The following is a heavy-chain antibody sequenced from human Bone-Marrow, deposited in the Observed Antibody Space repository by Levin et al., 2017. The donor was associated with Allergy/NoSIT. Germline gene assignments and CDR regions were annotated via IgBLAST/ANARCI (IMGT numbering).Heavy chain of an antibody. D-gene: IGHD2-15*01. CDR3: ASIVVVAATSVIP. V-gene: IGHV3-21*01. CDR2: ISSSSSYI. Sequence: LSLTCAASGFTFSSYSMNWVRQAPGKGLEWVSSISSSSSYIYYADSVKGRFTISRDNAKNSLYLQMNSLRAEDTAVYYCASIVVVAATSVIPWGQGTLVTVSS. J-gene: IGHJ5*02. CDR1: GFTFSSYS.